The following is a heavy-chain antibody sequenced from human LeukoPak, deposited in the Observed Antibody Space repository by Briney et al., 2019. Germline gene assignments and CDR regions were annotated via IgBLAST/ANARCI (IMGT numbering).Heavy chain of an antibody. Sequence: SETLSLTCTVSGGSISSGGFYWSWIRQHPGKGLEWIGYMSYSGSTFYNPSLKSRVTISLDTSNNQFSLKLSSVTAADTAVYYCARRKASTYYYDSSGYADAFDIWGQGTMVTVSS. D-gene: IGHD3-22*01. CDR1: GGSISSGGFY. J-gene: IGHJ3*02. CDR3: ARRKASTYYYDSSGYADAFDI. V-gene: IGHV4-31*03. CDR2: MSYSGST.